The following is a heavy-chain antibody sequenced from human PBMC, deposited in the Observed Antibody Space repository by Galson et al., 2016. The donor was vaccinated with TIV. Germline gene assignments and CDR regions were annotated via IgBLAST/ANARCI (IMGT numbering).Heavy chain of an antibody. J-gene: IGHJ4*02. CDR2: IIPILGLT. CDR3: ACTMTTITSVDY. Sequence: SVKVSCKASGGTFSSYGISWVRQAPGQGPECMGRIIPILGLTNYAQKFQGRVTITADTSTNIAYMELSSLRSEDTAVYFCACTMTTITSVDYWGQGTLVTVSS. D-gene: IGHD4-11*01. V-gene: IGHV1-69*04. CDR1: GGTFSSYG.